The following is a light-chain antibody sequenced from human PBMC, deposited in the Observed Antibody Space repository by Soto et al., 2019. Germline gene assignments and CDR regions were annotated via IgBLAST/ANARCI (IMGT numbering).Light chain of an antibody. CDR1: SSDVGGYNF. Sequence: QSALTQPPSASGSPGQSVTISCTGTSSDVGGYNFVSWYQQHPGKAPKLLIYEVSKRPSGVPDRFSGSKSDNTASLTVSGLQAEDEADYYCSSFAGGNNLLFGGGTKL. CDR3: SSFAGGNNLL. CDR2: EVS. J-gene: IGLJ2*01. V-gene: IGLV2-8*01.